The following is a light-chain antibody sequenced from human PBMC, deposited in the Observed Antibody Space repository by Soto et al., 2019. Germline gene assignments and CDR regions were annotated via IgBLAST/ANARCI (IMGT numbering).Light chain of an antibody. CDR1: QSVSSSY. CDR3: HQYGSSPQT. V-gene: IGKV3-20*01. CDR2: GAS. Sequence: EIVLTQSPGTLSLSPGESATLSCLASQSVSSSYLAWYQQKPGQAPRLLIYGASSRATGIPDRFTGSGSGTDFTLTISRLEPEDFAVFYCHQYGSSPQTFGQGTKVDIK. J-gene: IGKJ1*01.